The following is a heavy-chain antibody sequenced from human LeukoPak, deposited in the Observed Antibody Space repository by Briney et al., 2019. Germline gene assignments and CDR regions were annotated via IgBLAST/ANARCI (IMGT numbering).Heavy chain of an antibody. Sequence: GESLQISCQGSGYTFSSYWIGWVRQLPGKGLEWMGIIYPGDSDTRYSPSLQGQVTISVDTSIGTAYLQWSSLKASDTAIYYCARQNDFRLDYWGQGTLVTVSS. J-gene: IGHJ4*02. CDR1: GYTFSSYW. V-gene: IGHV5-51*01. D-gene: IGHD3-3*01. CDR2: IYPGDSDT. CDR3: ARQNDFRLDY.